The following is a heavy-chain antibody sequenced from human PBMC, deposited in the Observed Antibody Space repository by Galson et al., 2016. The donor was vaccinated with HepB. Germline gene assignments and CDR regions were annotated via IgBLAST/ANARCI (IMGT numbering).Heavy chain of an antibody. CDR2: IYQTGTA. D-gene: IGHD1-7*01. V-gene: IGHV4-4*02. J-gene: IGHJ4*02. Sequence: SETLSLTCAVSGDSISNHYWWAWIRQSPEKGLEWIGEIYQTGTAHLDPSFTSRATMSVDKSKNQISLRLAPVTAADTAVYYCARGTQGTTASMSFDYWGQGTLVSVSS. CDR1: GDSISNHYW. CDR3: ARGTQGTTASMSFDY.